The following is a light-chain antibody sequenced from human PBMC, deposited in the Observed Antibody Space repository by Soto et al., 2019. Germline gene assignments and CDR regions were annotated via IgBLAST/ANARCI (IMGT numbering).Light chain of an antibody. Sequence: QSALTQPASVSGSPGQAITISCTGTSGDVGAYNYVSWYQQHTGKAPKLIIYEVNHRPSGASYRLSGSKSGNTASLTISGLQAVDEAHYYCSSYTTLSTLIFGGGTKLTVL. CDR1: SGDVGAYNY. CDR3: SSYTTLSTLI. CDR2: EVN. V-gene: IGLV2-14*01. J-gene: IGLJ2*01.